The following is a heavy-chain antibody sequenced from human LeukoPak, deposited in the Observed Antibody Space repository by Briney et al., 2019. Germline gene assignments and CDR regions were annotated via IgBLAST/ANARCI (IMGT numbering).Heavy chain of an antibody. CDR1: GYISTDYY. CDR2: INPNSGGS. Sequence: ASVKVSCKASGYISTDYYMHWVRQAPGQGLEWMGRINPNSGGSNYAREFQGRVTMTRDTSINTAYMELNRLRSDDTAVYYCARESGYGDSPGLHWGQGTLVTVSS. J-gene: IGHJ4*02. V-gene: IGHV1-2*06. CDR3: ARESGYGDSPGLH. D-gene: IGHD4-17*01.